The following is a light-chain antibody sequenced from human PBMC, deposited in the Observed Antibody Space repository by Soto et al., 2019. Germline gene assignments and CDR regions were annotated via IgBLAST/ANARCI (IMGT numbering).Light chain of an antibody. CDR2: DAS. CDR1: QSVSSY. CDR3: QQRPGVT. Sequence: EIVLTQSPATLSLSPGERATLSCRASQSVSSYLAWYQQKPGQAPRLLIYDASNRATGIPARFSGSGSGTDFTLTISSLEPEDFAVYYCQQRPGVTFGQGTRLEIK. V-gene: IGKV3-11*01. J-gene: IGKJ5*01.